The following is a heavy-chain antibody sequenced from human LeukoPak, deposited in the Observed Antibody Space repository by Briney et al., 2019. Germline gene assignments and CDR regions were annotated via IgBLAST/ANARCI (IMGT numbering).Heavy chain of an antibody. D-gene: IGHD2-21*01. Sequence: PSETPSLTCAVYGSLGIYYFMFVRQPPGKGLQWLGEITYRRSADYNPSLKSRLTISIDVPQRQISLQLRSVTAADTAVYYCAAYGGDWNFDSWGQGTLVTVSS. CDR3: AAYGGDWNFDS. CDR1: GSLGIYY. V-gene: IGHV4-34*01. CDR2: ITYRRSA. J-gene: IGHJ4*02.